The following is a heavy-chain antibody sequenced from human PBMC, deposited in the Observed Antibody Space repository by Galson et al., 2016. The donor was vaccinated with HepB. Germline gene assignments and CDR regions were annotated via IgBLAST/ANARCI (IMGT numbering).Heavy chain of an antibody. V-gene: IGHV4-34*01. D-gene: IGHD3-10*01. Sequence: SETLSLTCDVSGGPFSGYFWTWIRQPPGKGLEWIGETNHSGITNYNPSLESRVTLSVDTSKNQFSLMLTSVTAADTAVYFCARKRRSGTYYTFFFDYWDEGTLVTVSS. CDR1: GGPFSGYF. J-gene: IGHJ4*02. CDR3: ARKRRSGTYYTFFFDY. CDR2: TNHSGIT.